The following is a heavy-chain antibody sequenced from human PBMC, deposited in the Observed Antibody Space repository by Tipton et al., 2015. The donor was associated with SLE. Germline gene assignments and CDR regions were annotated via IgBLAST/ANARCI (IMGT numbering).Heavy chain of an antibody. D-gene: IGHD2-15*01. V-gene: IGHV4-34*01. CDR3: ARGEFVVEVAATYFDSGVDV. Sequence: TLSLTCAVYGGSFSGYYLSWIRQPPGKGLEWIGEINHSGSTNYNPSLKSRVTISVDTSKNQFSLKLSSVTAADTAVYYCARGEFVVEVAATYFDSGVDVWGQGNTVTVSS. CDR2: INHSGST. J-gene: IGHJ6*02. CDR1: GGSFSGYY.